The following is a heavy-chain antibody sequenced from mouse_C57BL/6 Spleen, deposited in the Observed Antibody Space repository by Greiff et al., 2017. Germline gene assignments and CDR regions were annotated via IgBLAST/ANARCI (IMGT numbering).Heavy chain of an antibody. CDR1: GYTFTDYE. CDR3: TRQGITTVGYAMDD. Sequence: QVHVKQSGAELVRPGASVTLSCKASGYTFTDYEMHWVKQTPVHGLEWIGAIDPATGGTAYNQKFKGKAILTADKSSSTAYMELRSLTSEDSAVYYWTRQGITTVGYAMDDWGQGTSVTVSS. J-gene: IGHJ4*01. D-gene: IGHD1-1*01. V-gene: IGHV1-15*01. CDR2: IDPATGGT.